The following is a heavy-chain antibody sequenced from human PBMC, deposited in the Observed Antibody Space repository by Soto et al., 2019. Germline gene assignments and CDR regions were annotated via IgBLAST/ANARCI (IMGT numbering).Heavy chain of an antibody. CDR2: ISSSGYI. D-gene: IGHD2-15*01. J-gene: IGHJ6*02. V-gene: IGHV3-21*01. CDR1: GFNFNSYT. CDR3: ARDCSGGSCYPGMAV. Sequence: VQLVESGGGLVKPGGSLRLSCAASGFNFNSYTINWVRQAPGKRLEWLSSISSSGYIFSTDSVRGRFTISRDNAKNSVYLQINSLRAEDTAVYFCARDCSGGSCYPGMAVCGQGTTVTVSS.